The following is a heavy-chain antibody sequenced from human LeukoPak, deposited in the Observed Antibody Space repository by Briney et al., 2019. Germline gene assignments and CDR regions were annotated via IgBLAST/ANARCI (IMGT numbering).Heavy chain of an antibody. CDR3: AKGVSGTAYFDY. CDR2: ISWNSGSI. J-gene: IGHJ4*02. D-gene: IGHD1/OR15-1a*01. CDR1: GFTFDNYA. Sequence: NPGRSLRLSGAASGFTFDNYAMHWVRQAPGKGLEWVSGISWNSGSIGYADSVKGRFTISRDNAKNSLHLQMNSLRPEDTALYYCAKGVSGTAYFDYWGQGTLVTVSS. V-gene: IGHV3-9*01.